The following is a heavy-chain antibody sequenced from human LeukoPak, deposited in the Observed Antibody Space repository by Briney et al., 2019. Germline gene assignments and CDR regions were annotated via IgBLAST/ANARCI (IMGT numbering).Heavy chain of an antibody. V-gene: IGHV3-9*03. CDR1: GFTFDDYA. J-gene: IGHJ2*01. D-gene: IGHD5-18*01. CDR3: AKGSSYSFGYWYFDL. CDR2: ISWNSGSV. Sequence: GGSLRLSCAASGFTFDDYAMHWVRQAPGKGLEWVSGISWNSGSVGYADSVKGRFTISRGNAKSSLYLQMNSLRAEDMALYFCAKGSSYSFGYWYFDLWGRGTLVTVSS.